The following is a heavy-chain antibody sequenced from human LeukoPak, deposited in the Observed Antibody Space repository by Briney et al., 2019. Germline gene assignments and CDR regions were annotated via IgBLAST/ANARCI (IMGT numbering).Heavy chain of an antibody. CDR1: GYTFTSYG. CDR2: ISTYNGNT. V-gene: IGHV1-18*01. D-gene: IGHD3-10*01. J-gene: IGHJ6*03. Sequence: ASVKVSCKASGYTFTSYGTSWVRQAPGQGLEWMGWISTYNGNTNYAQKLQGRVTMTIDTSTSTAYMELKSLRSDDTAVYYCARDLHRVVVRGVPHYYYYMDVWGKGTTVTISS. CDR3: ARDLHRVVVRGVPHYYYYMDV.